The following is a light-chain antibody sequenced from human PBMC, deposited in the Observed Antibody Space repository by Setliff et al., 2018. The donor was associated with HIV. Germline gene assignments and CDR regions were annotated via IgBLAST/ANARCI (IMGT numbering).Light chain of an antibody. V-gene: IGLV2-23*02. CDR1: SSDVGKYDL. J-gene: IGLJ1*01. CDR3: CSHAGTFYV. CDR2: DVD. Sequence: QSALAQPASVSGSPGQSITISCIGSSSDVGKYDLVSWYQQHPGKPPKLIIYDVDKGPSGVPDRFSGSKSGNTASLTVSGLQAEDEAEYYCCSHAGTFYVFGTGTKVTVL.